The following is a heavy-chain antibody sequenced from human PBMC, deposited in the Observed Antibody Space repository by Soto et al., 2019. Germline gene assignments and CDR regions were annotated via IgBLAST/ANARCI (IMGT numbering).Heavy chain of an antibody. CDR1: GYTFTSYG. D-gene: IGHD2-2*01. Sequence: ASVKVSCKASGYTFTSYGISWVRQAPGQGLEWMGWISAYNGNTNYAQKLQGRVTMTTDTSTSTAYMELRSLRSDDTAVYYCAGPQYCSSTSCPFDDWGQGTLVTVSS. J-gene: IGHJ4*02. CDR2: ISAYNGNT. CDR3: AGPQYCSSTSCPFDD. V-gene: IGHV1-18*01.